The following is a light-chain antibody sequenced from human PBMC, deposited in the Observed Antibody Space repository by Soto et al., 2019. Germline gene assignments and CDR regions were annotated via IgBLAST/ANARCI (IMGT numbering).Light chain of an antibody. CDR3: SSYPSSFYV. CDR1: SSDVGGYNF. V-gene: IGLV2-14*01. CDR2: DVS. Sequence: QSVLTQPAPVSGSPGQSITISCTGTSSDVGGYNFVSWYQQHPGKAPKLMIYDVSDRPSGVSNRFSGSKSGNTASLTISGLQAEDEADYYCSSYPSSFYVFGTGTKVTVL. J-gene: IGLJ1*01.